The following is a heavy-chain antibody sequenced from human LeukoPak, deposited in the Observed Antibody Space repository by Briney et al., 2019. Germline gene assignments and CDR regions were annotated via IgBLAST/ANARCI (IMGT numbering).Heavy chain of an antibody. J-gene: IGHJ2*01. Sequence: PSETLSLTCTVSGGPINSYYWSWIRQPPGKGLEWIGYIYYSGNTNYNPSLKSRVSISIDTSKNQLSLQLSSVTAADTAVYYCARDRDSSGLRDFDLWGRGTLVTVSA. D-gene: IGHD3-22*01. V-gene: IGHV4-59*01. CDR2: IYYSGNT. CDR1: GGPINSYY. CDR3: ARDRDSSGLRDFDL.